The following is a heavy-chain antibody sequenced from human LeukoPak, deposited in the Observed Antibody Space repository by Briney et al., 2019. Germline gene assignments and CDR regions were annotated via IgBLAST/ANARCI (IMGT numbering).Heavy chain of an antibody. CDR2: INAGNGNT. J-gene: IGHJ6*02. V-gene: IGHV1-3*01. Sequence: ASVKVSCKASGYTFTSYAMHWVRQAPGQRLEWMGWINAGNGNTKYSQKFQGRVTITRDTSASTAYMELSSLRSEDTAVYYCVHGPGYYYGMDVWGQGTTVSVSS. CDR1: GYTFTSYA. CDR3: VHGPGYYYGMDV.